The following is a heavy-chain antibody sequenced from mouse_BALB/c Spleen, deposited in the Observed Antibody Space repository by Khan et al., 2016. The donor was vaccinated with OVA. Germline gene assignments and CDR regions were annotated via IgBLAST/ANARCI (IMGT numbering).Heavy chain of an antibody. J-gene: IGHJ2*01. V-gene: IGHV3-2*02. CDR2: ISYSGNT. CDR1: GYSITSDYA. D-gene: IGHD2-10*02. CDR3: ARVYGGDVDY. Sequence: EVQLVESGPGLVKPSQSLSLTCTVTGYSITSDYAWNWIRQFPGNKLEWMGYISYSGNTKYNPSLKSRISVTRDTSTNQIFLQLNSVTAEDTAKDYCARVYGGDVDYWGKGTTLTVSS.